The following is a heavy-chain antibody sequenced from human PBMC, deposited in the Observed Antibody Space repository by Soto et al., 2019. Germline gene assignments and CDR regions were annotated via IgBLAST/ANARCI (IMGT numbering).Heavy chain of an antibody. Sequence: EVQLVESGGGLVQPGGSLRLSCAASGFTVGLNFMTWVRQAPGKGLEWVSVINAGGTTYYADSVKGRFSISRDDSNNTLYLQMNSLRAEDTAVYYCARENYYYGMDVW. CDR2: INAGGTT. CDR1: GFTVGLNF. CDR3: ARENYYYGMDV. V-gene: IGHV3-66*01. J-gene: IGHJ6*01.